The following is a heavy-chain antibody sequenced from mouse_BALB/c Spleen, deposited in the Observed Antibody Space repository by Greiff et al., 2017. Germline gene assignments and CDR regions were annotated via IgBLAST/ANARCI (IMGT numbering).Heavy chain of an antibody. J-gene: IGHJ2*01. D-gene: IGHD1-2*01. CDR1: GYTFTSYW. CDR2: IYPSDSYT. Sequence: QVQLQQPGAELVRPGASVKLSCKASGYTFTSYWINWVKQRPGQGLEWIGNIYPSDSYTNYNQKFKDRATLTVDKSSSTAYMQLSSPTSEDSAVYYCTREKTTATRRFDYWGQGTTLTVSS. CDR3: TREKTTATRRFDY. V-gene: IGHV1-69*02.